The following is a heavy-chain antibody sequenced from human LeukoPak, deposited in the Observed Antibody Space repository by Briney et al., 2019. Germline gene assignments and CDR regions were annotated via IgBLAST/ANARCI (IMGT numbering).Heavy chain of an antibody. V-gene: IGHV4-34*01. J-gene: IGHJ6*03. CDR1: GGSFSGYY. CDR2: INHSGST. D-gene: IGHD2-15*01. CDR3: ARVVVAATHLVYYYYMDV. Sequence: PSETLSLTCAVYGGSFSGYYWSWIRQPPGKGLEWIGEINHSGSTNYNPSLKSRVTISVDTRKNQFSLKLSSVTAADTAVYYCARVVVAATHLVYYYYMDVWGKGTTVTVSS.